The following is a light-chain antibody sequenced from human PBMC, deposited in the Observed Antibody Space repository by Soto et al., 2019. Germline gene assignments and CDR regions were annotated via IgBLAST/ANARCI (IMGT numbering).Light chain of an antibody. CDR2: AAS. CDR3: QQYAEGTPIT. V-gene: IGKV3D-15*01. J-gene: IGKJ5*01. CDR1: QSVTSK. Sequence: EIVLTQSPDTLAVSPGEVATLSCWASQSVTSKLAWYQQKRGQAPRLLIYAASTRATGVPARFSGSGSGTEFTLTISRLESDDFALYYCQQYAEGTPITFGQGTRLEIK.